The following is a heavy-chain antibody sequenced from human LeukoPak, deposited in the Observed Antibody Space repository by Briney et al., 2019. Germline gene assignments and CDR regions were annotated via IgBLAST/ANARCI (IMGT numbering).Heavy chain of an antibody. J-gene: IGHJ4*02. CDR3: AREGATSFLDY. Sequence: ASVKVSCKASGYTFTSYYMHWVRQAPGQGLEWMGIINPSGGSTNYAQKFQGRVTMTRDMSTGTVYMELSSLRSEDTAVYYCAREGATSFLDYWGQGTLVTVSS. CDR2: INPSGGST. D-gene: IGHD1-26*01. CDR1: GYTFTSYY. V-gene: IGHV1-46*01.